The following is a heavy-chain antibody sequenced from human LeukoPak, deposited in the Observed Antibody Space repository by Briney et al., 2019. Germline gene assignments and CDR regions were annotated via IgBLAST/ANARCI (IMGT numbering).Heavy chain of an antibody. J-gene: IGHJ4*02. CDR2: ISWNSGSI. Sequence: PGGSLRLSCAASGFTFDDYAMHWVRQAPGKGLEWVSGISWNSGSIGYADSVKGRFTISRDNSKNTLYLQMNSLRVEDTAIYYCAKGPLIEVAGTTWDYWGQGTLVTVSS. CDR1: GFTFDDYA. D-gene: IGHD6-19*01. V-gene: IGHV3-9*01. CDR3: AKGPLIEVAGTTWDY.